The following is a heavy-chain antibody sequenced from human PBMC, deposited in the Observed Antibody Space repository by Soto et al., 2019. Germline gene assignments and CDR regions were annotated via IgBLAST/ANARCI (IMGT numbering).Heavy chain of an antibody. CDR1: GGTFSSNT. Sequence: QAQLVQSGAEVKKPGSSVRVSCKASGGTFSSNTLSWVRQAPGQGLEWMGRITPVLDMADYEQKFQDRLTITADKSTTTVYMELGSLRSEDTAIYYCARAISSGGRFSGMDVWGQGTTVTVSS. D-gene: IGHD3-16*01. CDR3: ARAISSGGRFSGMDV. J-gene: IGHJ6*02. CDR2: ITPVLDMA. V-gene: IGHV1-69*02.